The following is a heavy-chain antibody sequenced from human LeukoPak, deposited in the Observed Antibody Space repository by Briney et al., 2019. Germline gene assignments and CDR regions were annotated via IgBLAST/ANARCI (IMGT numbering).Heavy chain of an antibody. J-gene: IGHJ6*02. CDR1: GLTFSNCA. CDR2: ISSSSSYI. V-gene: IGHV3-21*01. CDR3: ARELIEGEYCSGGSCYPRGYYGMDV. D-gene: IGHD2-15*01. Sequence: KSGGSLRLSCAVSGLTFSNCAMSWVRQVPGQGLEWISAISSSSSYIYYADSVKGRFTISRDNAKNSLYLQMNSLRAEDTAVYYCARELIEGEYCSGGSCYPRGYYGMDVWGQGTTVTVSS.